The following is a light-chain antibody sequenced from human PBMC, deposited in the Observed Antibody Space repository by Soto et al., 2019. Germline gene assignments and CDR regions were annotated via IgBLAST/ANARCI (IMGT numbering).Light chain of an antibody. CDR1: SSDVGGYNY. Sequence: QSALTQPASVSGSPGQSITISCTGTSSDVGGYNYVSWFQHHPGKAPKLMIYEVSNRPSGVSNRFSGSKSGNTASLTISVLQAEDEADYYCSSYTTNTDVVFGGGTTLTVL. V-gene: IGLV2-14*01. J-gene: IGLJ2*01. CDR2: EVS. CDR3: SSYTTNTDVV.